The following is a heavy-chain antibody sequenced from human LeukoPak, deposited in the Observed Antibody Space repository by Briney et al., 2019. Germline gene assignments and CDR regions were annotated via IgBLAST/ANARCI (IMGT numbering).Heavy chain of an antibody. CDR3: ARLARGYSYGFARTLDALDI. CDR2: IYYSGST. D-gene: IGHD5-18*01. V-gene: IGHV4-59*08. Sequence: SETLSLTCTVSGGSISSYYWSWIRQPPGKGLEWIGYIYYSGSTNYNPSLKSRVTISVDTSKNQFSLKLSSVTAADTAVYYCARLARGYSYGFARTLDALDIWGQGTMVTVSS. CDR1: GGSISSYY. J-gene: IGHJ3*02.